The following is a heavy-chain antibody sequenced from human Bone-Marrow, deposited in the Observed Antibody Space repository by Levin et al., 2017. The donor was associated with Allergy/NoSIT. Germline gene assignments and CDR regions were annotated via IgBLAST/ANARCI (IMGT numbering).Heavy chain of an antibody. CDR1: GFTFEHYA. D-gene: IGHD2-21*01. CDR2: IGSNSESV. Sequence: GGSLRLSCAASGFTFEHYAMNWVRQVPGKGLEWVSGIGSNSESVAYAESVKGRFTISRDNAKNSLYLQIYSLRPEDSALYYCTKEPLIALIGYGMDVWGQGTTVTVSS. V-gene: IGHV3-9*01. J-gene: IGHJ6*02. CDR3: TKEPLIALIGYGMDV.